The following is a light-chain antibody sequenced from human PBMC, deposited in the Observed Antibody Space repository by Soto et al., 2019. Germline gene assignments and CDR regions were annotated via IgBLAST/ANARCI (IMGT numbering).Light chain of an antibody. V-gene: IGKV1-33*01. Sequence: DLQMTQSPSSLSGSVGGRRTITCPASQDISNYLNWYQQKPGKXPKXXIYDASNLETGVPSRFSGSGSGTDFTFTISSLQPEDSATYDGQQYDNLPITFGQGTRLEIK. CDR1: QDISNY. J-gene: IGKJ5*01. CDR2: DAS. CDR3: QQYDNLPIT.